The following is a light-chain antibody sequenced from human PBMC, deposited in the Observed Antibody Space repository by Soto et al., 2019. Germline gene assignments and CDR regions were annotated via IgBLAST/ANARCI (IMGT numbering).Light chain of an antibody. V-gene: IGLV2-23*02. CDR2: EVN. CDR3: CSYAGSRWM. Sequence: QSALTQRASVSGSPGQSITVSCTGSSDDIGNFNLVSWYQQYPGKAPKLILYEVNKRPLGVSDRFSGSKSGNTASLTISGLQAEDEADYHCCSYAGSRWMFGGGTKLTVL. J-gene: IGLJ3*02. CDR1: SDDIGNFNL.